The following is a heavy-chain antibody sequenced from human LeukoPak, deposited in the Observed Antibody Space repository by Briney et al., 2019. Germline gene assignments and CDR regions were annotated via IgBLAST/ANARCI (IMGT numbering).Heavy chain of an antibody. V-gene: IGHV4-61*02. CDR2: IYTSGST. J-gene: IGHJ3*02. CDR1: GGSISSGSYY. CDR3: ARDKVHYDSSGYYFDLHAFDI. Sequence: SQTLSLTCTVSGGSISSGSYYWHWLRQPAGKGLEWIGRIYTSGSTNYNPSLKSRVTMSVDTSKNQFSLKLSSVTAADTAVYYCARDKVHYDSSGYYFDLHAFDIWGQGTMVTVSS. D-gene: IGHD3-22*01.